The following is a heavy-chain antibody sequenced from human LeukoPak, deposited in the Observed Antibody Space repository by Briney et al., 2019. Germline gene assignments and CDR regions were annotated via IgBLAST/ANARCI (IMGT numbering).Heavy chain of an antibody. V-gene: IGHV3-66*02. D-gene: IGHD2-15*01. CDR1: GFSVSNNY. CDR3: ARDHTLDY. J-gene: IGHJ4*02. CDR2: IYSGGST. Sequence: GGSLRLSCAASGFSVSNNYMSWVRQAPGKGLEWVSSIYSGGSTYYADSVKGRFTISRDNSRNTLYLQMNSLRAEDTAVYYFARDHTLDYWGQGTLVTVSS.